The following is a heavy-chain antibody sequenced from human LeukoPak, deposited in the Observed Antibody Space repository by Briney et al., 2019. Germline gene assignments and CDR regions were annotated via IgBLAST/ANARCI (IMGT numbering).Heavy chain of an antibody. D-gene: IGHD6-6*01. J-gene: IGHJ6*02. Sequence: ASVKVSCMASGGTFSSYTISWVRQAPGQGLEWMGRIIPILGIANYAQKFQGRVTITADKSTSTAYMELSSLRSEDTAVYYCARTSGYSSSSSYYYGMDVWGQGTTVTVSS. CDR2: IIPILGIA. CDR1: GGTFSSYT. V-gene: IGHV1-69*02. CDR3: ARTSGYSSSSSYYYGMDV.